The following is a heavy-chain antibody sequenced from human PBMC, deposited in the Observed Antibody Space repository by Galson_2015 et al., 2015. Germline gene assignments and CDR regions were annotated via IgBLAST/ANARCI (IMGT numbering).Heavy chain of an antibody. CDR1: GFTFSSYG. V-gene: IGHV3-33*01. CDR3: ARDIAVAVCYALDI. Sequence: LRLSCAASGFTFSSYGMHWVRQAPGKGLEWVAVIWYDGSNKYYADYVKGRFAISRDNSKNTLYLQMNSVRAEDTAVYYCARDIAVAVCYALDIWGQGTMVTASS. J-gene: IGHJ3*02. D-gene: IGHD6-19*01. CDR2: IWYDGSNK.